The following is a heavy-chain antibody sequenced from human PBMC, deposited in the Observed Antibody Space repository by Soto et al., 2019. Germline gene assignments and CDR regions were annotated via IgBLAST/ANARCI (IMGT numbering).Heavy chain of an antibody. Sequence: EVQLLESGGGLIQPGGSMSRSCAASGFPFGDYAMSWVRQAQVKGLEWVATVTGSATNIYYTNALKGRFAVSRDNPRDTMYLQRHRLTAEDTAVYYCAKGGATYVLLTHDYRGHGTLVTVSS. D-gene: IGHD3-9*01. CDR1: GFPFGDYA. CDR2: VTGSATNI. V-gene: IGHV3-23*01. CDR3: AKGGATYVLLTHDY. J-gene: IGHJ4*01.